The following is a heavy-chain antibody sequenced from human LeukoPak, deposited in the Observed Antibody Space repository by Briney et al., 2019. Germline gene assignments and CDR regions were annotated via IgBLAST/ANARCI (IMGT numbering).Heavy chain of an antibody. CDR1: GFTFSKYW. V-gene: IGHV4-34*01. CDR3: ARVEEVVGVNWFDS. Sequence: AGGSLRLSCAVSGFTFSKYWMSWVRQPPGKGLEWIGEINHSGSTNYNPSLKSRLTMSVDTSKNQVSLKLSSVTAADTAVYYCARVEEVVGVNWFDSWGQGTLVTVSS. J-gene: IGHJ5*01. D-gene: IGHD1-26*01. CDR2: INHSGST.